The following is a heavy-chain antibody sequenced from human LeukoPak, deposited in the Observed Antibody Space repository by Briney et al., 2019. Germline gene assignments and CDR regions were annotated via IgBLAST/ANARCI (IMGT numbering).Heavy chain of an antibody. D-gene: IGHD3-10*01. Sequence: PSETLSLTCTVSGGSISRSSYYWGWIRQPPGKGLEWIATIYYSGSTYYNPSLKSRVTISADTSKNQFSLKLSSVTAADTAVYYCARLTSGHFDYWGQGTLVTVSS. CDR2: IYYSGST. J-gene: IGHJ4*02. V-gene: IGHV4-39*01. CDR3: ARLTSGHFDY. CDR1: GGSISRSSYY.